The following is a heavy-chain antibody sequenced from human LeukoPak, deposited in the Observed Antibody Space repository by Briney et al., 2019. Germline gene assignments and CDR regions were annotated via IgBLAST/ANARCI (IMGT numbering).Heavy chain of an antibody. CDR3: ARGGFYCGGDCYVDY. J-gene: IGHJ4*02. Sequence: SETLSLTCTVSGGSISSSSYYWGWIRQPPGKGLEWIGEINHSGSTNYNPSLKSRVTISVDTSKNQFSLRLSSVTAADTAVYYCARGGFYCGGDCYVDYWGQGTLVTVSS. CDR1: GGSISSSSYY. CDR2: INHSGST. D-gene: IGHD2-21*02. V-gene: IGHV4-39*07.